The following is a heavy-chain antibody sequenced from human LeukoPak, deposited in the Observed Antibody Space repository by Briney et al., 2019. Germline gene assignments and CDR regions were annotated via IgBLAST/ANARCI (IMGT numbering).Heavy chain of an antibody. D-gene: IGHD3-16*01. J-gene: IGHJ2*01. V-gene: IGHV3-11*01. Sequence: GGSLRLSCAASGFTFSDYYMSWIRQAPGKGLEWVSYISSSGSTIYYADSVKGRFTISRDNAKNSLYLQMNSLRAEDTAVYYCATVNGPGDYWYFDLWGRGTLVTVSS. CDR2: ISSSGSTI. CDR1: GFTFSDYY. CDR3: ATVNGPGDYWYFDL.